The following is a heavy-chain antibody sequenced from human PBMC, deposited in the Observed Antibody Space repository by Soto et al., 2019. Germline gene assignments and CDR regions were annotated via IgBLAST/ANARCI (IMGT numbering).Heavy chain of an antibody. CDR3: ARGTLTIFGVYYYGMDV. D-gene: IGHD3-3*01. V-gene: IGHV3-11*01. J-gene: IGHJ6*02. Sequence: GALRLSCAASGFTFSDYYMSWIRQAPGKGLEWVSYISSSGSTIYYADSVKGRFTISRDNAKNSLYLQMNSLRAEDTAVYYCARGTLTIFGVYYYGMDVWGQGTTVTVSS. CDR1: GFTFSDYY. CDR2: ISSSGSTI.